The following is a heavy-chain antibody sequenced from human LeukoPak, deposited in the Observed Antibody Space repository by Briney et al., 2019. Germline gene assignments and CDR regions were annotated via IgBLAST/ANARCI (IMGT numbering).Heavy chain of an antibody. Sequence: GGSLRLSCAASGFTFSSYSMNWVRQAPGKGLEWVSSISSSSSYIYYADSVKGRFTISRDNAKNSLYLQMNSLRAEDTAVYYCARVGWLEDIVVVPDDYWGQGTLVTVSS. D-gene: IGHD2-2*01. V-gene: IGHV3-21*01. CDR2: ISSSSSYI. CDR3: ARVGWLEDIVVVPDDY. CDR1: GFTFSSYS. J-gene: IGHJ4*02.